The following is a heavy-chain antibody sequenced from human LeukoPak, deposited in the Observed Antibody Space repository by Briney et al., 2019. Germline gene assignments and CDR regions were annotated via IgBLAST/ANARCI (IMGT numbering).Heavy chain of an antibody. CDR3: AREEVHAFDI. CDR1: GFTFSSYG. CDR2: IYSGGST. V-gene: IGHV3-53*01. J-gene: IGHJ3*02. Sequence: GGSLRLSCAASGFTFSSYGMHWVRQAPGKGLEWVSVIYSGGSTYYADSVKGRFTISRDNSKNTLYLQMSSLRAEDTAVYYCAREEVHAFDIWGQGTMVTVSS.